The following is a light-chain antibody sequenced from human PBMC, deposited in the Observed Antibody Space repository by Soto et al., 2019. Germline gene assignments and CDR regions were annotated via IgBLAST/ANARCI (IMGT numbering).Light chain of an antibody. J-gene: IGKJ2*01. V-gene: IGKV3-20*01. CDR1: QNIAGSH. Sequence: EIVLTQSPGTLSLSPGDRATVSCRASQNIAGSHLAWYQQKPGQAPRLLISGASSRATGIPDRFSGSGSGTDFPLTINRLEPEDCAVYYCQQYGSSPGTFGQGTKLEIK. CDR3: QQYGSSPGT. CDR2: GAS.